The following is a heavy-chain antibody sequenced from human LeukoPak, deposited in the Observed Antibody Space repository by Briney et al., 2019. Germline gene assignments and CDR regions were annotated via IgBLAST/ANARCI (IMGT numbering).Heavy chain of an antibody. V-gene: IGHV4-34*01. CDR1: GGSFSGYY. CDR3: ARSPAYSSSSRRRNWFDP. J-gene: IGHJ5*02. CDR2: INHSGST. Sequence: SETLSLTCAVYGGSFSGYYWSWIRQPPGKGLEWIGEINHSGSTNYNPSLKSRVTISVDTSKNQFSLKLSSVTAADTAVYYCARSPAYSSSSRRRNWFDPWGQGALVTVSS. D-gene: IGHD6-6*01.